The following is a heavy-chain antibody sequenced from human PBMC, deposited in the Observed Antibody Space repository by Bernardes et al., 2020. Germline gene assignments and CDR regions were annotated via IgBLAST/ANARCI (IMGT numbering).Heavy chain of an antibody. J-gene: IGHJ1*01. D-gene: IGHD6-19*01. CDR1: GFPFRSYS. Sequence: GGSLRLSCAASGFPFRSYSMHWVRQAPGKGLEWVSSISSSSSYIYYADSVKGRFTISRDNAKNSLYLQMNSLRAEDTAVYYCARAPRTYSSGWYSFQHWGQGTLVTVSS. CDR3: ARAPRTYSSGWYSFQH. V-gene: IGHV3-21*01. CDR2: ISSSSSYI.